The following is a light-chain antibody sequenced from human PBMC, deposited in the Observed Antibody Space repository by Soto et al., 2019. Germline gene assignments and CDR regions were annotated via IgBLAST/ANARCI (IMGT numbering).Light chain of an antibody. CDR1: QSVGSSY. J-gene: IGKJ4*01. V-gene: IGKV3-20*01. Sequence: EIVMTQSPVILSVSPAERATLFCRPSQSVGSSYLAWYQQKPGQAPRLLIYRVSSRATGVPDRFSGSGSGTDYTLTISRLEPEDVAVYYCQQYGNLPLTFGGGTKVDIK. CDR3: QQYGNLPLT. CDR2: RVS.